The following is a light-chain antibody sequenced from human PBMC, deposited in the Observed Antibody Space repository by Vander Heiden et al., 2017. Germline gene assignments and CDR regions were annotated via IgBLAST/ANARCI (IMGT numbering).Light chain of an antibody. J-gene: IGKJ4*01. CDR1: QSVLYSSKNKNY. Sequence: DIVMTQSPDSLAVSLGERATINCKSSQSVLYSSKNKNYLAWYQRKPGQPPKLLIYWASTRESGVPDRFSGSGSGTDFNLTISSLQAEDVAVYFCQQYYTTPLTFGGGTKVEIK. CDR2: WAS. V-gene: IGKV4-1*01. CDR3: QQYYTTPLT.